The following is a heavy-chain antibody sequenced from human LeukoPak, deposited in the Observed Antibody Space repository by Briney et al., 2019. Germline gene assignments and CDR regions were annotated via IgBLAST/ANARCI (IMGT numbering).Heavy chain of an antibody. J-gene: IGHJ4*02. CDR2: IRSRTKGYAT. CDR1: GMSLSDSA. CDR3: IRHVEFQRPY. Sequence: HPGGSLRLSCAASGMSLSDSAMNWVRQAPGKGLEWLAHIRSRTKGYATANAASVTGRFVISRDDVKNIAFLQMTSLETEDTAVYYCIRHVEFQRPYWAQGVQVTVSS. D-gene: IGHD3-10*01. V-gene: IGHV3-73*01.